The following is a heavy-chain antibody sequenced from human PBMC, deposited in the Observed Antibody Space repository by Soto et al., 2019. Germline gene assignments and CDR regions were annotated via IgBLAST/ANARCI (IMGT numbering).Heavy chain of an antibody. V-gene: IGHV1-18*04. Sequence: AASVKVSCKASGYTFTSYAITWVRQAPGQGLEWLGWISAFNGNTNYAQKLQGRVTMTTDTSTSTAHMELRSLRSDDAAVYYCARDSIAAAALDVWGQGTTVTVSS. CDR2: ISAFNGNT. J-gene: IGHJ6*02. D-gene: IGHD6-13*01. CDR3: ARDSIAAAALDV. CDR1: GYTFTSYA.